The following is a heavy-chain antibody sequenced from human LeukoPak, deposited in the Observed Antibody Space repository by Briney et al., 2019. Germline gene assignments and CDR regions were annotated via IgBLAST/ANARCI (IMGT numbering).Heavy chain of an antibody. CDR1: GFTVSSNY. D-gene: IGHD3-10*01. CDR3: ARESLWFGEHLDAFDI. Sequence: GGSLRLSCAASGFTVSSNYMSWVRQAPGKGLEWVSVIYSGGSTYYADSVKGRFTISRDNSKNTLYLQMNSLRAEDTAVYYCARESLWFGEHLDAFDIWGQGTTVTVSS. J-gene: IGHJ3*02. CDR2: IYSGGST. V-gene: IGHV3-53*01.